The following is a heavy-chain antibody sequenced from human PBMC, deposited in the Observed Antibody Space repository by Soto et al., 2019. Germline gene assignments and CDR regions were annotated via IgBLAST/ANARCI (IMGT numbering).Heavy chain of an antibody. CDR3: ARDYIAVAGKPNDPDKVHDAFDI. CDR1: GFTFSSYA. D-gene: IGHD6-19*01. V-gene: IGHV3-30-3*01. J-gene: IGHJ3*02. Sequence: QVQLVESGGGVVQPGRSLRLSCAASGFTFSSYAMHWVRQAPGKGLEWVAVISYDGSNKYYADSVKGRFTISRDNSKNTLYLQMNSLRAEDTAVYYCARDYIAVAGKPNDPDKVHDAFDIWGQGTMVTVSS. CDR2: ISYDGSNK.